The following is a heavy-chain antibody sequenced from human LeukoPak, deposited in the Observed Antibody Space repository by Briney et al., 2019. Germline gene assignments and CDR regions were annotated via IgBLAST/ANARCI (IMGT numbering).Heavy chain of an antibody. Sequence: GRSLRLSCAASGFTFSSYAMHWVRQAPGKGLEWVAVISYDGSNKYCADSVKGRFTISRDNSKNTLYLQMNSLRAEDTAVYYCARDYVYYYMDVWGKGTTVTVSS. CDR2: ISYDGSNK. CDR3: ARDYVYYYMDV. D-gene: IGHD3-10*02. J-gene: IGHJ6*03. V-gene: IGHV3-30*01. CDR1: GFTFSSYA.